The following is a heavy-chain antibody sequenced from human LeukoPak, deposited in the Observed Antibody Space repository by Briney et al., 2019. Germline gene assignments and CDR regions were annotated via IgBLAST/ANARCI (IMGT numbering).Heavy chain of an antibody. J-gene: IGHJ4*02. Sequence: GGSLRLSCAASGFTFSNAWMSWVRQAPGKGLEWVGRIKSKTEGGTTDYAAPVKGRFTISRDDSKNTLYLQMNSLKTEDTAVYYCTPLSRRVDYWGQGTLVTVSS. CDR3: TPLSRRVDY. CDR2: IKSKTEGGTT. D-gene: IGHD3-3*01. CDR1: GFTFSNAW. V-gene: IGHV3-15*01.